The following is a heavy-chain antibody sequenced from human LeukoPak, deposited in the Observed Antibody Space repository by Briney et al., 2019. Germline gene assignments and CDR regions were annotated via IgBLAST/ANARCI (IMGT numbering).Heavy chain of an antibody. Sequence: PSETLSLTCTVSGGSISSGDYYWSWIRQPPGKGLGRIGYIYYSGSTYYNPSLKSRVTISVDTSKNQFSLKLSSVTAADTAVYYCASGYSSGWIFDYWGQGTLVTVSS. CDR2: IYYSGST. V-gene: IGHV4-30-4*01. CDR3: ASGYSSGWIFDY. D-gene: IGHD6-19*01. CDR1: GGSISSGDYY. J-gene: IGHJ4*02.